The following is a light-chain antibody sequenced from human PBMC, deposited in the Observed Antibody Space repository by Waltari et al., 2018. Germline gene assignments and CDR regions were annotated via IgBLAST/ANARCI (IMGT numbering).Light chain of an antibody. CDR3: SSYAGSIYV. CDR1: SSDVGGYNY. CDR2: EVS. Sequence: QSALTQPPSASGSPGQSVTISCTGTSSDVGGYNYVSWYQQHPGKAPKLVIYEVSKRPSGVPDRFSDSKSGNTASLTVSGLQAEDEADYYCSSYAGSIYVFGTGTKVTVL. J-gene: IGLJ1*01. V-gene: IGLV2-8*01.